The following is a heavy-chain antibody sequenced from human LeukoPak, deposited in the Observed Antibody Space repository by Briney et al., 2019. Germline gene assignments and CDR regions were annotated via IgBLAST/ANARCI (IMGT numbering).Heavy chain of an antibody. CDR2: IYYSGST. V-gene: IGHV4-30-4*01. D-gene: IGHD3-9*01. CDR1: GGSISSGDYY. CDR3: ARGRGLRYFDWLLYAPSGYYFDY. Sequence: PSETLSLTCTVSGGSISSGDYYWSWIRQPPGKGLEWIGYIYYSGSTYYNPSLKSRVTISVDTSKNQFSLKLSSVTAADTAVYYCARGRGLRYFDWLLYAPSGYYFDYWGQGTLVTVSS. J-gene: IGHJ4*02.